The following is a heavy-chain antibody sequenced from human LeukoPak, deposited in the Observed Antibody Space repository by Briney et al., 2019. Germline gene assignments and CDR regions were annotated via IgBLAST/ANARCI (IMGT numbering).Heavy chain of an antibody. D-gene: IGHD2-21*02. CDR1: GFTFSSSW. CDR3: ARDPRGVVTAILDY. Sequence: PGGSLTLSCAASGFTFSSSWMTWVRQAPGKGLEWVAVISYDGSNKYYADSVKGRFTISRDNSKNTLYLQMNSLRAEDTAVYYCARDPRGVVTAILDYWGQGTLVTVSS. V-gene: IGHV3-30*03. J-gene: IGHJ4*02. CDR2: ISYDGSNK.